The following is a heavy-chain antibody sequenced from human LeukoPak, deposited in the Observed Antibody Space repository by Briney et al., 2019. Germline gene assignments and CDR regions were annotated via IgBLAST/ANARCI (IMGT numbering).Heavy chain of an antibody. J-gene: IGHJ4*02. V-gene: IGHV3-53*01. CDR2: IHKNAIT. Sequence: GGSLRLSCAASGFTVSSNYMTWVRQAPGKGLEWVSVIHKNAITYYADIVKGRFTISRDNSKNTVFLQMNSLRAEDTAVYYCARDRRGGSPFDHWGQGILVTVTS. D-gene: IGHD1-26*01. CDR1: GFTVSSNY. CDR3: ARDRRGGSPFDH.